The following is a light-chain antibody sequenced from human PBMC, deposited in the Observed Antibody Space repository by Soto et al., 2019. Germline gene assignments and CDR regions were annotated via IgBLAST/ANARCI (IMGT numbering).Light chain of an antibody. V-gene: IGKV1-9*01. CDR2: AAS. CDR1: QGISSY. CDR3: QQLTSYPLT. Sequence: IRLTQSPSSLSASVGDRVTITCRASQGISSYLAWYQQKPGKAPKLLIYAASTLQSGVPSRFSGSGSGTDFTLTISSLQPEDFAIYYCQQLTSYPLTFGGGTKVEIK. J-gene: IGKJ4*01.